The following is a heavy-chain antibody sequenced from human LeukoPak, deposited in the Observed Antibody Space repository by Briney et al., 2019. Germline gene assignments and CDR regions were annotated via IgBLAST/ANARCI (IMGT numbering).Heavy chain of an antibody. V-gene: IGHV3-53*01. D-gene: IGHD4-17*01. CDR3: ARASRVTTRLDAFDI. J-gene: IGHJ3*02. CDR2: IYSGGSI. CDR1: GFSVSTNH. Sequence: PGGSLRLSCAASGFSVSTNHMSWVRQTPGKGLEWVSTIYSGGSIYYADSVKGRFTISRDSSKNTLNLQMNSLTVEDTAVYYCARASRVTTRLDAFDIWGQGTMVTVSS.